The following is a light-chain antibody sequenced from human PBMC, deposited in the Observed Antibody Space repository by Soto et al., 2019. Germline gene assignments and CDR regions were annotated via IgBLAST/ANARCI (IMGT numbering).Light chain of an antibody. Sequence: EIVLTQSPCTLSLSTGDRATLSCRASQSVSRSYLGWYQQKPGQAPRLLMYGASIRAAGVPDRFSGSGSGTEFTLTISRLEPEDFTVYYCHHYETFGQGTKAAIK. CDR1: QSVSRSY. J-gene: IGKJ1*01. V-gene: IGKV3-20*01. CDR3: HHYET. CDR2: GAS.